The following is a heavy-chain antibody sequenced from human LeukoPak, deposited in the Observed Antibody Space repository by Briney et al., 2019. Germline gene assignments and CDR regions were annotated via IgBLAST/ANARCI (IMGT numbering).Heavy chain of an antibody. V-gene: IGHV4-34*01. Sequence: SETLSLTCAVYGGSFSGYYWSWIRQPPGKGLEWIGEINHSGSTNYNPSLKSRVTISVGTSKNQFSLKLSSVTAADTAVYYCARGYYYGSGPFDYWGQGTLVTVSS. D-gene: IGHD3-10*01. CDR1: GGSFSGYY. J-gene: IGHJ4*02. CDR3: ARGYYYGSGPFDY. CDR2: INHSGST.